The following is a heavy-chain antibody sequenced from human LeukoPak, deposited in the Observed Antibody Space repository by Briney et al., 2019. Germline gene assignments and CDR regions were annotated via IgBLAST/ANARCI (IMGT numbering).Heavy chain of an antibody. CDR3: ARGLNGYSSGWYVIDY. D-gene: IGHD6-19*01. CDR1: GFTFSSHW. J-gene: IGHJ4*02. V-gene: IGHV3-74*01. CDR2: INSDGSST. Sequence: GGSLRLSCAASGFTFSSHWMHWVRQAPGKGLVWVSRINSDGSSTSYADSVKGRFTISRDNAKNTLYLQMNSLRAEDTAVYYCARGLNGYSSGWYVIDYWGQGTLVTVSS.